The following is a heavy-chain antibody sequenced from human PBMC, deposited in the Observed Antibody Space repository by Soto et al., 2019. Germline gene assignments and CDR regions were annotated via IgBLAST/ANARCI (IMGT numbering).Heavy chain of an antibody. CDR1: GFTFSSYE. Sequence: PGGSLRLSCAASGFTFSSYEMNWVRQAPGKGLEWVSYISSSGSTIYYADSVKGRFTISRDNAKNSLYLQMNSLRAEDTAVYYCARAYYDSSGYYPPYYYGMDVWGQGTTVTVSS. D-gene: IGHD3-22*01. CDR2: ISSSGSTI. V-gene: IGHV3-48*03. CDR3: ARAYYDSSGYYPPYYYGMDV. J-gene: IGHJ6*02.